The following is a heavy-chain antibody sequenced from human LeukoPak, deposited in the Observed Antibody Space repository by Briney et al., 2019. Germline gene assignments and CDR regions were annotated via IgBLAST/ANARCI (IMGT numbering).Heavy chain of an antibody. CDR1: GDSIIGYY. Sequence: SETLSLICSVSGDSIIGYYWGWIRQPAGKGLEWIGRIYISGSTNYNPSLKSRVTMSIDTSKNQFSLKLSSVTAADTAVYYCARGRPGYGNYFDYWGQGTLVTVSS. CDR3: ARGRPGYGNYFDY. D-gene: IGHD5-12*01. V-gene: IGHV4-4*07. J-gene: IGHJ4*02. CDR2: IYISGST.